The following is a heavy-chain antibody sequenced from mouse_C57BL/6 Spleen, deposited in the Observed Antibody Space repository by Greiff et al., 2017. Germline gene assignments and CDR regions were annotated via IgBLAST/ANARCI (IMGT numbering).Heavy chain of an antibody. CDR2: ISSGGSYT. Sequence: EVMLVESGGDLVKPGGSLKLSCAASGFTFSSYGMSWVRQTPDKRLEWVATISSGGSYTYYPDSVKGRFTISRDNDKNTLYLQMSSLKSEDTAMYYCARHDYGSSYYFDYWGQGTTLTVSS. CDR3: ARHDYGSSYYFDY. V-gene: IGHV5-6*01. D-gene: IGHD1-1*01. J-gene: IGHJ2*01. CDR1: GFTFSSYG.